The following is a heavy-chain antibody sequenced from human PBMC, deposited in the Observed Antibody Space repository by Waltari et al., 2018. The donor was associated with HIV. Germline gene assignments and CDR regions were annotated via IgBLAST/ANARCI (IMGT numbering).Heavy chain of an antibody. CDR3: VKAGYSYGMREEYFRN. D-gene: IGHD5-18*01. Sequence: EVQLVESGGGLVQPGRALRLSCAASGFPFDDYAMHWVRQTPGKGLEWVSGLNWNSNRKDYADSVKGRFTISRDNAKNSLYLQMNSLRAEDTALYYCVKAGYSYGMREEYFRNWGQGTLVTVSS. J-gene: IGHJ1*01. CDR2: LNWNSNRK. CDR1: GFPFDDYA. V-gene: IGHV3-9*01.